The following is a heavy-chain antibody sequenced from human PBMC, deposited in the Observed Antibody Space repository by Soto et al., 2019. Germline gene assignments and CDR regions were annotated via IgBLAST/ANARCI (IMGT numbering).Heavy chain of an antibody. CDR3: ARGNPFNYAGFDV. Sequence: QAHLEQSGTELKRPGASVKASCKASGYTFSDFDINWLRQASGQGPEWMGWMNAKSGDTFFAQRFQDKFNMTWDTSLSTAYMEVGSLTSDDTAIYYCARGNPFNYAGFDVWGQGTTVAVSS. V-gene: IGHV1-8*01. D-gene: IGHD3-16*01. CDR1: GYTFSDFD. J-gene: IGHJ6*02. CDR2: MNAKSGDT.